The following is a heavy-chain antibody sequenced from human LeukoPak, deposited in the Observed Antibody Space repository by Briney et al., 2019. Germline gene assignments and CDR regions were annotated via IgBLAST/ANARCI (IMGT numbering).Heavy chain of an antibody. D-gene: IGHD2-15*01. CDR2: ISGSGGST. V-gene: IGHV3-23*01. J-gene: IGHJ4*02. Sequence: GGSLRLSCVASGFTFSSHWMSWVRQAPGKGLEWVSAISGSGGSTYYADSVKGRFTISRDNSKNTLYLQMNSLRAEDTAVYYCAKFQPLLKSFDYWGQGTLVTVSS. CDR1: GFTFSSHW. CDR3: AKFQPLLKSFDY.